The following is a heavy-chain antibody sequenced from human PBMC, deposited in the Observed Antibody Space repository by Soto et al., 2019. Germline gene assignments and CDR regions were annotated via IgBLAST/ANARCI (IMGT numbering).Heavy chain of an antibody. CDR2: ISYDGSNK. CDR1: GFTFSSYG. Sequence: GGSLSLSCAASGFTFSSYGMHWVRQAPGKGLEWVAVISYDGSNKYYADSVKGRFTISRDNSKNTLYLQMNSLRAEDTAVYYCAKEVAVAGTYYYYYYGMDVWGQGTTVTVSS. D-gene: IGHD6-19*01. J-gene: IGHJ6*02. CDR3: AKEVAVAGTYYYYYYGMDV. V-gene: IGHV3-30*18.